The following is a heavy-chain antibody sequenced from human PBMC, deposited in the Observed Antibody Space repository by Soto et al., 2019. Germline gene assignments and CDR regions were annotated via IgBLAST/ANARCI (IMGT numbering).Heavy chain of an antibody. J-gene: IGHJ6*02. V-gene: IGHV1-18*01. D-gene: IGHD3-3*01. CDR2: ISGYNGNT. CDR3: ARDTEVVVIHYYYYGMDV. CDR1: GYTFTSYG. Sequence: ASVKVSCKASGYTFTSYGISWVRQAPGQGLEWMGWISGYNGNTNYAQKVQGRVTMTTDTSTSTAYMELRSLRSDDTAVYYCARDTEVVVIHYYYYGMDVWGQGTTVTVSS.